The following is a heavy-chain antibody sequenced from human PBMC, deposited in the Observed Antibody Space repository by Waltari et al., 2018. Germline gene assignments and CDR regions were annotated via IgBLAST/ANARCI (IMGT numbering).Heavy chain of an antibody. CDR1: GGSISSGDYY. CDR2: IYYSGST. J-gene: IGHJ3*02. CDR3: ARAFHYYDSSGYVAFDI. V-gene: IGHV4-30-4*08. Sequence: QVQLQESGPGLVKPSQTLSLTCTVSGGSISSGDYYWSWIRQPPGKGLEWIGYIYYSGSTYYNPSLKSRVTISVDTSKNQFSLKLSSVTAADTAVYYCARAFHYYDSSGYVAFDIWGQGTMVTVSS. D-gene: IGHD3-22*01.